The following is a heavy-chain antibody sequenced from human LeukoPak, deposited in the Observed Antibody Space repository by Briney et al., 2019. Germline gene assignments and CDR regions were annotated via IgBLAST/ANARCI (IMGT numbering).Heavy chain of an antibody. D-gene: IGHD3-22*01. CDR1: GGSISSNTYY. J-gene: IGHJ4*02. CDR2: IYDSGTA. CDR3: ARRSGAYYSSYAY. V-gene: IGHV4-39*02. Sequence: PSETLSLTCTVSGGSISSNTYYWDWIRQPPGKGLDWIVSIYDSGTAYYNPSLKSRVTMSVDTSKNHFSLKLSSVTAADTAVYYCARRSGAYYSSYAYWGQGTLVTVSS.